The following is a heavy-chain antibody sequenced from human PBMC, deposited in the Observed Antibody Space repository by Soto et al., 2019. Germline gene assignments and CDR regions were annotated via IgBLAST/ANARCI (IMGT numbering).Heavy chain of an antibody. V-gene: IGHV1-8*01. J-gene: IGHJ4*02. CDR2: MNPNSGNT. Sequence: QVQLVQSEAEVKKPGASVKVSCKASGYTFTSYDINWVRQATGQGLEWMGWMNPNSGNTGYTQKFQGRVTMTRNTSISTACMEMSSLRSEDTAVYYCASGIWSGGSYAFDYWGQGTLVTVSS. D-gene: IGHD2-15*01. CDR3: ASGIWSGGSYAFDY. CDR1: GYTFTSYD.